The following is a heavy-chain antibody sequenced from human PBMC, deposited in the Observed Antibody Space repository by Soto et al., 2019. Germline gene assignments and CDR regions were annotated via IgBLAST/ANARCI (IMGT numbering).Heavy chain of an antibody. D-gene: IGHD2-15*01. J-gene: IGHJ4*02. CDR3: ARAVRRRRSRDSDY. V-gene: IGHV4-34*01. CDR1: GSSISSYC. Sequence: APLRISGADSGSSISSYCIWCGRPPPKGLEWIGEVNDSGSTNYYPSLTSRLIISVDTSRNQFPLKLSSVTAADTAVYYCARAVRRRRSRDSDYGGQRTL. CDR2: VNDSGST.